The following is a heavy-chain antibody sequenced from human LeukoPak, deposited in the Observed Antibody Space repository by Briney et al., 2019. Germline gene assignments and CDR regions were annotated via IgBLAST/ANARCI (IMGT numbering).Heavy chain of an antibody. CDR3: ARYYDILTGYYPLSH. CDR2: TSSYNGNT. V-gene: IGHV1-18*01. CDR1: GYTFTSYV. J-gene: IGHJ4*02. D-gene: IGHD3-9*01. Sequence: SSVKVTCKASGYTFTSYVISWVRQAPGQELEWMGWTSSYNGNTNYAQKLQDRVTMTTDTPTSTAYMERRSLRSDDTAVYYCARYYDILTGYYPLSHWGQGTLVTVSS.